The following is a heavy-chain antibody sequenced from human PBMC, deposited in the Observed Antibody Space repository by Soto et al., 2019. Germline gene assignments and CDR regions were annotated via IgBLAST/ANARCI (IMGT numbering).Heavy chain of an antibody. D-gene: IGHD3-3*01. Sequence: ASVKVSCKASGYTFTGYYMHWVRQAPGQGLEWMGWINPNSGGTNYAQKFQGWVTMTRDTSISTAYMELSRLRSDDTAVYYCARSAPHTFFGVVTYYYYYMDVWGKGITVTGSS. CDR3: ARSAPHTFFGVVTYYYYYMDV. CDR1: GYTFTGYY. CDR2: INPNSGGT. V-gene: IGHV1-2*04. J-gene: IGHJ6*03.